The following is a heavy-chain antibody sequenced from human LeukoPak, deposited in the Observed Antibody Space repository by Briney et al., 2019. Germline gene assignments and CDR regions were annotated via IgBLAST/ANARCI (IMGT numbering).Heavy chain of an antibody. J-gene: IGHJ5*02. CDR1: GGSFSGYY. V-gene: IGHV4-34*01. Sequence: PSETLSLTCAVDGGSFSGYYWSWIRQPPGNGLEWMGEINHSGSTNYNPSLKRQVTISVATSKNKFSLTLSSVTAADTAVYYCARCYQLLCYWFDPWGQGTLVTVSS. D-gene: IGHD2-2*01. CDR2: INHSGST. CDR3: ARCYQLLCYWFDP.